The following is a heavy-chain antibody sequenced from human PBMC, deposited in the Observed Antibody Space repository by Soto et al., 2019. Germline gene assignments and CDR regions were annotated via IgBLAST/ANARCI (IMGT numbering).Heavy chain of an antibody. D-gene: IGHD3-3*01. J-gene: IGHJ4*02. CDR3: AGEGALATFGVV. V-gene: IGHV4-59*01. Sequence: QVQLQESGPGLVKSSETLSLTCTVSGDSIRSYYWTRIRQPPGRGLEWIGHVYYGGSTNYNPSLQSRVTISLDTSKNQFSLRLTSMTAADAAVYYCAGEGALATFGVVWGQGTRVTVSS. CDR1: GDSIRSYY. CDR2: VYYGGST.